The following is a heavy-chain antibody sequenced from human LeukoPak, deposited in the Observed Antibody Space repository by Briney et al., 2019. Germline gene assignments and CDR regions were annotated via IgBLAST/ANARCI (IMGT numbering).Heavy chain of an antibody. V-gene: IGHV4-34*01. CDR3: ARAGDSSGYGDY. Sequence: SETLSLTCAVYGGSFSGYYWTWIRQPPGKGLEWIGEINHSGSTNYNPSLKSRVIISVDTSKNQFSLKLSSVTAADTVVYYCARAGDSSGYGDYWGQGTLVTVSS. CDR1: GGSFSGYY. J-gene: IGHJ4*02. CDR2: INHSGST. D-gene: IGHD3-22*01.